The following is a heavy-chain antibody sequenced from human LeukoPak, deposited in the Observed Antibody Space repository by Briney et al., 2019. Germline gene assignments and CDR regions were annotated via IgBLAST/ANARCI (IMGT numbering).Heavy chain of an antibody. Sequence: PTGRSLRLSCAASGFTFSSYGMHWVRQAPGKGLEWVAVISYDGSNKYYADSVKGRFTISRDNSKNTLYLQMNSLRAEDTAVYYCARDTLYDFWSGYYGDYFDYWGQGTLVTVSS. D-gene: IGHD3-3*01. J-gene: IGHJ4*02. V-gene: IGHV3-30*03. CDR1: GFTFSSYG. CDR2: ISYDGSNK. CDR3: ARDTLYDFWSGYYGDYFDY.